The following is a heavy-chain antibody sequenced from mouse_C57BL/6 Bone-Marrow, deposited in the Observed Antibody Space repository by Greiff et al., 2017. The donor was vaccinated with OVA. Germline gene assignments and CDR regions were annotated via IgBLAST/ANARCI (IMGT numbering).Heavy chain of an antibody. CDR3: ARWGCWDGYFYFDY. CDR1: GYTFTNYW. Sequence: QVHVKQSGAELVRPGTSVKMSCKASGYTFTNYWIGWAKQRPGHGLEWIGDIYPGGGYTNYNEKFKGKATLTADKSSSTAYMQFSSLTSEDSAIYYCARWGCWDGYFYFDYWGQGTTLTVSS. D-gene: IGHD2-3*01. J-gene: IGHJ2*01. CDR2: IYPGGGYT. V-gene: IGHV1-63*01.